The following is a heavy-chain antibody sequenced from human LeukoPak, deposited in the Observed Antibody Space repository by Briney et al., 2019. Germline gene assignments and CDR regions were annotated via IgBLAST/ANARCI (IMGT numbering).Heavy chain of an antibody. CDR2: IKEDGSEN. CDR3: ARAYAWGIFDS. V-gene: IGHV3-7*04. J-gene: IGHJ4*02. D-gene: IGHD3-16*01. Sequence: GGSLRLSCVASGFTFSDYWMSWVRQAPGKGLEWVANIKEDGSENYYVDSVRGRFTISRDNAKNSLYLQMNSLRAEDTAMYYCARAYAWGIFDSWGQGTLVTVSS. CDR1: GFTFSDYW.